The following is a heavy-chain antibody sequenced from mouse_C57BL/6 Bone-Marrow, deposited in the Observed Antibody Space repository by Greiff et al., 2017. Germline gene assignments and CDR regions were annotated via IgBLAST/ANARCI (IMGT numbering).Heavy chain of an antibody. CDR3: ARCGTKAMDY. D-gene: IGHD1-1*01. CDR2: IYPRSGNT. Sequence: QVQLKESGAELARPGASVKLSCKASGYTFTSYGISWVKQRTGQGLEWIGEIYPRSGNTYYNEKFKGKATLTADKSSSTAYMELRSLTSEDSAVYFCARCGTKAMDYWGQGTSVTVSS. V-gene: IGHV1-81*01. J-gene: IGHJ4*01. CDR1: GYTFTSYG.